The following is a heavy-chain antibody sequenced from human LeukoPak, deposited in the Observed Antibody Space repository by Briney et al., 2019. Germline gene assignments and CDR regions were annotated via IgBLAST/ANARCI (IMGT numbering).Heavy chain of an antibody. CDR1: GFTFNTYN. D-gene: IGHD6-19*01. CDR3: AKGTSTYSSGSLDY. CDR2: ISSSSSYI. Sequence: GGSLRLSCAASGFTFNTYNMNWVRQAPGKGLEWVSSISSSSSYIYYADSVKGRFTISRDNAKNSLYLQMNSLRAEDTAVYYCAKGTSTYSSGSLDYWGRGTLVTVSS. V-gene: IGHV3-21*04. J-gene: IGHJ4*02.